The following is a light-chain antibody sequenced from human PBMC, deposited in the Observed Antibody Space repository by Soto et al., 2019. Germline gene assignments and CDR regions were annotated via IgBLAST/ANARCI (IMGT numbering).Light chain of an antibody. Sequence: DIQMTQSPSSVSASVGDRVTITCRASQSISSYLAWYQQEPGKAPKLLIYAASKLQSGVPSRFSGSGSGTDFTLTISSLQVEDFATYFCQHTNSFPALTFGGGTKVEI. J-gene: IGKJ4*01. CDR1: QSISSY. V-gene: IGKV1-12*01. CDR3: QHTNSFPALT. CDR2: AAS.